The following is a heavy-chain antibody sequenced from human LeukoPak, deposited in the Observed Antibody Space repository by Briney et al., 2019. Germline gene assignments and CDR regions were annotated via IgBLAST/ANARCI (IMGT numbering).Heavy chain of an antibody. J-gene: IGHJ4*02. V-gene: IGHV4-38-2*02. CDR3: AGNGYYSIDH. Sequence: SETLSLTCTVSGYSISSGYYWGWIRQPPGKGLEWIGSIYHSGSTYYNPSLKSRVTISVDKSKNQFLLMLTSVTAADTAVYYCAGNGYYSIDHWGQGTLVTVSS. CDR2: IYHSGST. CDR1: GYSISSGYY. D-gene: IGHD3-22*01.